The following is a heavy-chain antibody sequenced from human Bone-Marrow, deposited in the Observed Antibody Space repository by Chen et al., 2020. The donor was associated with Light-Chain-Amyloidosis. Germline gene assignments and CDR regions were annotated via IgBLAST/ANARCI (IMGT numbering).Heavy chain of an antibody. J-gene: IGHJ4*02. D-gene: IGHD3-10*01. V-gene: IGHV3-30*18. Sequence: QVSLVESGGGVVQPGGSLRLSCVASGFTFSNYGMHWVRQAPGKGLEWVAVIPYDGNNKHYADSVQGRFTISRENSENTLYLQMSSLIAEDSAVYYCAKDLNFGSGTFYSGYYFDYWGQGTLVTVSS. CDR3: AKDLNFGSGTFYSGYYFDY. CDR2: IPYDGNNK. CDR1: GFTFSNYG.